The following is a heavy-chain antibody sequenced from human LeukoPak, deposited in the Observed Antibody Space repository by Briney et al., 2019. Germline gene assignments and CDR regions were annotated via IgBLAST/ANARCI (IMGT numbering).Heavy chain of an antibody. V-gene: IGHV4-59*01. CDR1: GGSISNSY. Sequence: SATLSLTCTISGGSISNSYWSWIRQPPGKPLEWIGYNYYTGTTKYNPSLKSRATISLDTSKNQFSLKLTSVTAADTALFFCARGYDIDVWGQGTTVTVSS. CDR3: ARGYDIDV. CDR2: NYYTGTT. J-gene: IGHJ6*02.